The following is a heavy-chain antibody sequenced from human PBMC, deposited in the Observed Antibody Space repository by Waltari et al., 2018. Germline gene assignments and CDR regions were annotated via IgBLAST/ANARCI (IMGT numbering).Heavy chain of an antibody. J-gene: IGHJ4*02. CDR2: ISSGSSTI. D-gene: IGHD2-8*01. CDR3: ARYNGGNFDY. CDR1: GFTFSSDA. V-gene: IGHV3-48*04. Sequence: EVQLVESGGGLVQPGGCLRLSCAASGFTFSSDAMTWVRQAPGKGLEWVSHISSGSSTIYYADSVKGRFTISRDSAKNSLFLQMNSLRAEDTAVYYCARYNGGNFDYWGQGTLVTVSS.